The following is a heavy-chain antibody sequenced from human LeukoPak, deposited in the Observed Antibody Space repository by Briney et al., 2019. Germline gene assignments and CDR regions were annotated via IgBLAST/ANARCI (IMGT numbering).Heavy chain of an antibody. Sequence: GRSLRLSCAASGFTFGDYAMHWVRQAPGKGLEWVSGITWNSGSIGYAGSVKGRFTISRDNAKNSLYLQMNSLRAEDTALYYCARLSSDKAIDYWGQGTLVTVSS. J-gene: IGHJ4*02. V-gene: IGHV3-9*01. CDR2: ITWNSGSI. D-gene: IGHD6-19*01. CDR1: GFTFGDYA. CDR3: ARLSSDKAIDY.